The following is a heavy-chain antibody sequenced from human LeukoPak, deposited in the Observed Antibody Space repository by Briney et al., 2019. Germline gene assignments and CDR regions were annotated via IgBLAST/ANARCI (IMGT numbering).Heavy chain of an antibody. CDR3: ARGGLPSQPFDF. CDR2: IYTSGST. J-gene: IGHJ4*02. V-gene: IGHV4-4*08. Sequence: SETLSLTCTVSGGSISSYYWSWIRQPPGKGLEWIGRIYTSGSTNYNPSLKSRVTISVDTSKNQFSLKLSSVTAADTAVYYCARGGLPSQPFDFWGQGTLVTVSS. CDR1: GGSISSYY.